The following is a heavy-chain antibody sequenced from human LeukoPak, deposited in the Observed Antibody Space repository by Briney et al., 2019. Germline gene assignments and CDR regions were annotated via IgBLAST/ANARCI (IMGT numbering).Heavy chain of an antibody. Sequence: GGSLRLSCAASGFTFSSYNMNWVRQAPGKGLEWVSSISSSSSYIYYADSVKGRFTISRDNAKNSLYLQMNSLRAEDTAVYYCARDTTAASGMDVWGQGTTVTVSS. CDR3: ARDTTAASGMDV. V-gene: IGHV3-21*01. J-gene: IGHJ6*02. D-gene: IGHD6-13*01. CDR2: ISSSSSYI. CDR1: GFTFSSYN.